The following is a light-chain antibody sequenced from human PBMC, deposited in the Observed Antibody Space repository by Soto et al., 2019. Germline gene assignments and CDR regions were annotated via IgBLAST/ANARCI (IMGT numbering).Light chain of an antibody. V-gene: IGLV2-14*01. CDR1: GRDIGAYDY. CDR2: GAN. J-gene: IGLJ1*01. Sequence: QSVLTQPASVSGSPGQSITISCTGSGRDIGAYDYVSWYQQHPGKAPKLLIYGANNRPSGVSYRFSASKSAFTASLTISGLQAEDEAHYYCSSYTTSYFYVFGPGTKVTVL. CDR3: SSYTTSYFYV.